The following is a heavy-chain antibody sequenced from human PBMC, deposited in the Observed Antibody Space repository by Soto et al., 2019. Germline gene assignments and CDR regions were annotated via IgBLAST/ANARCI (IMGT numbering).Heavy chain of an antibody. CDR3: ARESGDGGYYHGMDV. Sequence: PSETLSLTCTVSGGSISSGGYYWSWIRQHPGKGLEWIGYIYYSGSTYYNPSLKSRVTISVDTSKNQFSLKLSSVTAADTAVYYCARESGDGGYYHGMDVWGQGTTVTVSS. J-gene: IGHJ6*02. V-gene: IGHV4-31*03. CDR1: GGSISSGGYY. D-gene: IGHD3-10*01. CDR2: IYYSGST.